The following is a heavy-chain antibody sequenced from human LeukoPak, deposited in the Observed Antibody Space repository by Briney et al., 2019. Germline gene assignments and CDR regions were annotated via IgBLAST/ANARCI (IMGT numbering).Heavy chain of an antibody. J-gene: IGHJ4*02. D-gene: IGHD2-2*01. CDR2: IKQDGSEK. CDR1: GFTFDDHG. CDR3: ARLCVPAAGFDY. Sequence: GGSLRLSCAASGFTFDDHGMSWVRQAPGKGLEWVANIKQDGSEKYYVDSVKGRFTISRDNAKNSLYLQMNSLRAEDTAAYYCARLCVPAAGFDYWGQGTLVTVSS. V-gene: IGHV3-7*01.